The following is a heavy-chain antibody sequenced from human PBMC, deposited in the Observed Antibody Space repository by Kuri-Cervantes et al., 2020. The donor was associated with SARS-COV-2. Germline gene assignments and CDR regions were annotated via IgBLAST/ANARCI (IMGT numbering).Heavy chain of an antibody. CDR1: GFTFSSYV. V-gene: IGHV3-23*01. Sequence: GESLKISCAASGFTFSSYVMSWVRQAPGKGLEWVSGISARGGGTYYGDSVKGRCTISRDNSKNILYLQMNSLRAEDTAVYYCAKNGEMATIDEYYFDYWGQGTLVTVSS. CDR3: AKNGEMATIDEYYFDY. D-gene: IGHD5-24*01. CDR2: ISARGGGT. J-gene: IGHJ4*02.